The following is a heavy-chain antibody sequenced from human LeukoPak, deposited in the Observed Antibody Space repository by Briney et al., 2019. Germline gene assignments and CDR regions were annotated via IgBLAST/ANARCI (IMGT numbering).Heavy chain of an antibody. D-gene: IGHD3-22*01. V-gene: IGHV3-23*01. CDR1: GFTFSSYA. J-gene: IGHJ4*02. CDR3: AKDGYYYDSSGYYDY. Sequence: GGSLRLSCAASGFTFSSYAMSWVRQAPGKGLEWVSAISGSGGSTYYADSVKGRFTISRDNSKNTLYLQMNSLRAEDTAVYYCAKDGYYYDSSGYYDYWGQGTLVTVSS. CDR2: ISGSGGST.